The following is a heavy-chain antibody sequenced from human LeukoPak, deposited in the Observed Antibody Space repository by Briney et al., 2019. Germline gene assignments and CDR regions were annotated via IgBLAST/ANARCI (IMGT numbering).Heavy chain of an antibody. D-gene: IGHD3-22*01. J-gene: IGHJ4*02. Sequence: PGGSLRLSCAASGFTFSSHAMSWVRQAPGKGLEWASGMSGSGGTTNYADSVKGRFTISRDNSKNTLYLQMNSLRAEDTAVYYCAQSYYYDSRGAYYFDCWGQGALVTVSS. CDR3: AQSYYYDSRGAYYFDC. CDR2: MSGSGGTT. CDR1: GFTFSSHA. V-gene: IGHV3-23*01.